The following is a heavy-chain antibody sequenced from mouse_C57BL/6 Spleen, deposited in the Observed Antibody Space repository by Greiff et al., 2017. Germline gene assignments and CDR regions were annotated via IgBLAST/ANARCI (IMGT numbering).Heavy chain of an antibody. Sequence: VQLQQSGAELVMPGASVKISCKASGYAFSSYWMNWVKHRPGKGLEWIGQIYPGDGDTNYNGKFKGKATLTADKSSSTAYMQLSSLTSEDSAVYFCAINWDGGYFDYWGQGTTLTVSS. D-gene: IGHD4-1*01. CDR3: AINWDGGYFDY. J-gene: IGHJ2*01. CDR1: GYAFSSYW. V-gene: IGHV1-80*01. CDR2: IYPGDGDT.